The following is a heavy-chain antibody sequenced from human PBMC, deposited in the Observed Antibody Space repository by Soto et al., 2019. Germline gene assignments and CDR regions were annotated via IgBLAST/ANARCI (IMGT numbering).Heavy chain of an antibody. J-gene: IGHJ4*02. CDR3: AKVPDSSGYYPLGY. CDR2: ISYDGSNK. CDR1: GFTFSSYG. Sequence: QVQLVESGGGVVQPGRSLRLSCAASGFTFSSYGMHWVRQAPGKGLEWVAVISYDGSNKYYADSVKGRFTISRDNSKNTRYLQMNSLSAEDTAVYYCAKVPDSSGYYPLGYWGQGTLVTVSS. V-gene: IGHV3-30*18. D-gene: IGHD3-22*01.